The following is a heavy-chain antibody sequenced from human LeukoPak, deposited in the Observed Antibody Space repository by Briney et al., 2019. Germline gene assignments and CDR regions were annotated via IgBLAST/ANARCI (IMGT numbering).Heavy chain of an antibody. D-gene: IGHD3-16*01. CDR3: ARKGVGGELGGFDY. J-gene: IGHJ4*02. CDR1: GFTFDDYG. Sequence: PGESLRLSCAASGFTFDDYGMSWVRQAPGKGLEWVSGLNRNGDITGYADSVKGRFIISRDNAKNSLYLQMNSLRAEDTALYHCARKGVGGELGGFDYWGQGTLVTVSS. V-gene: IGHV3-20*01. CDR2: LNRNGDIT.